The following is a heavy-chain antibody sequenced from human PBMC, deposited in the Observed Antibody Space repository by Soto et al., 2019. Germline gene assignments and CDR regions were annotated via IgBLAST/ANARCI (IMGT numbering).Heavy chain of an antibody. J-gene: IGHJ3*02. CDR1: GYTFTSYY. CDR3: ARTQPQSVFGAFDI. V-gene: IGHV1-46*01. Sequence: ASVKVSCKASGYTFTSYYIHWVRQAPGQGLEWMGIINPSGGSTSYAQKFQGRVTMTTDTSTSTAYMELRSLRSDDTAVYYCARTQPQSVFGAFDIWGQGTMVTVSS. CDR2: INPSGGST. D-gene: IGHD3-10*01.